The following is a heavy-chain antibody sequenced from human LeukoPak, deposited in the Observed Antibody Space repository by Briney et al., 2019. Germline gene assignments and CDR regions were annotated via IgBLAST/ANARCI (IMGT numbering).Heavy chain of an antibody. J-gene: IGHJ6*03. Sequence: GRSLRLSCAASGFTFSSYAMHWVRQAPGKGLEWVAVISYDGSNKYYADSVKGRFTISRDNANNTLYLQMNSLRADDTAVYYCARVWGGYYYYMDVWGKGTTVTVSS. CDR1: GFTFSSYA. V-gene: IGHV3-30*04. CDR2: ISYDGSNK. CDR3: ARVWGGYYYYMDV. D-gene: IGHD3-16*01.